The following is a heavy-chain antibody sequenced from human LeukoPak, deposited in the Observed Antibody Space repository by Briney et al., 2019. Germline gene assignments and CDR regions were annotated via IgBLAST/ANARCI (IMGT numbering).Heavy chain of an antibody. Sequence: GESLKISCKGSGYSFTSHWIGWVRQMPGKGLEWVGMIYPSDSDTRYSPPFQGLVTISADKSISTAYLQWSSLKASDTAIYYCARRAYYSVSGSYHWFDPWGQGTLVTVSS. J-gene: IGHJ5*02. V-gene: IGHV5-51*01. CDR2: IYPSDSDT. CDR1: GYSFTSHW. CDR3: ARRAYYSVSGSYHWFDP. D-gene: IGHD3-10*01.